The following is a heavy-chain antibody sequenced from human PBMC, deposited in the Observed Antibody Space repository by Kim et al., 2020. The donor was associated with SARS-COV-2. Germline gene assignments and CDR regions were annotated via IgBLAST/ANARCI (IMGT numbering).Heavy chain of an antibody. V-gene: IGHV4-59*01. CDR1: GGSISSYY. CDR3: ARGGYSYGYRGRFDP. J-gene: IGHJ5*02. CDR2: IYYSGST. D-gene: IGHD5-18*01. Sequence: ETLSLTCTVSGGSISSYYWSWIRQPPGKGLEWIGYIYYSGSTNYNPSLKSRVTISVDTSKNQFSLKLSSVTAADTAVYYCARGGYSYGYRGRFDPWGQGTLVTVSS.